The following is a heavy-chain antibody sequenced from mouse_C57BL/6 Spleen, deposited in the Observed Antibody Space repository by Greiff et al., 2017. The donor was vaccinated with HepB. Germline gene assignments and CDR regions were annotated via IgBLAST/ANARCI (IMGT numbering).Heavy chain of an antibody. CDR3: TRDYYGNYVWFAY. Sequence: EVQLQQSGTVLARPGASVKMSCKTSGYTFTSYWMHWVKQRPGQGLEWIGAIYPGNSDTSYNQKFKGKAKLTAVTSASTAYMELSSLTNEDSAVYDGTRDYYGNYVWFAYWGQGTMVTVSA. D-gene: IGHD2-1*01. V-gene: IGHV1-5*01. J-gene: IGHJ3*01. CDR1: GYTFTSYW. CDR2: IYPGNSDT.